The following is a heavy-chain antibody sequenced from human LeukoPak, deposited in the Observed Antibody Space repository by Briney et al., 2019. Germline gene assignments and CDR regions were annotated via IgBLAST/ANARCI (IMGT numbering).Heavy chain of an antibody. CDR3: VREGGNDPQSFDY. D-gene: IGHD1-1*01. V-gene: IGHV3-21*01. Sequence: PGGSLRLSCAASGFTFSTYSMNWVRQAPGKGLEWVSSISSSSSYIYYADSVKGRFTISRDNAKNSLYLQMNSLRAEDTAVYYCVREGGNDPQSFDYWGQGTLVTVSS. J-gene: IGHJ4*02. CDR1: GFTFSTYS. CDR2: ISSSSSYI.